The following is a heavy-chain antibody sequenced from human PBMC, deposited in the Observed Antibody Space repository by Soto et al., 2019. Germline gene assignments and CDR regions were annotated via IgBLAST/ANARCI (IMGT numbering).Heavy chain of an antibody. Sequence: SETLSLTCTVSGGSISSYYWSWIRQPPGKGLEWIGYICYSGSTNYNPSLKSRVTISVDTSKNQFSLKLSSVTAADTAVYYCARAVTIFGVVIMGGGDAFDIWGQGTMVTVSS. CDR1: GGSISSYY. V-gene: IGHV4-59*08. J-gene: IGHJ3*02. CDR3: ARAVTIFGVVIMGGGDAFDI. D-gene: IGHD3-3*01. CDR2: ICYSGST.